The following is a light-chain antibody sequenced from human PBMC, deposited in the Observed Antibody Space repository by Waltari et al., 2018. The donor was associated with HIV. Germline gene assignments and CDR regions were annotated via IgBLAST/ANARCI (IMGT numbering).Light chain of an antibody. Sequence: DIQLTQSLSFLSASVGDTVPITCRASQGIRDYLAWYQQNPGKAPKLLIYGASTLQSGVPSRFSDSGSGTEFTLTISSLQPEDFATYFCQQLNSYPLTFGPGTKVHIK. CDR1: QGIRDY. V-gene: IGKV1-9*01. CDR3: QQLNSYPLT. J-gene: IGKJ3*01. CDR2: GAS.